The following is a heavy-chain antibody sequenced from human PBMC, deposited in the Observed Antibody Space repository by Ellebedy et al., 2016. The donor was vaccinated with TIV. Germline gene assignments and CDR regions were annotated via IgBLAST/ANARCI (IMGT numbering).Heavy chain of an antibody. CDR3: ARHLEFYFDY. J-gene: IGHJ4*02. D-gene: IGHD3-10*01. CDR1: GGSMRSYY. Sequence: MPSETLSLTCNVSGGSMRSYYWSWIRQPPGKGLEWIGYIFYTGSTNYNPSLRSRVTISVDTSKNQFSLKLSSVSAADTAVYYCARHLEFYFDYWGQGNLVTVSS. V-gene: IGHV4-59*08. CDR2: IFYTGST.